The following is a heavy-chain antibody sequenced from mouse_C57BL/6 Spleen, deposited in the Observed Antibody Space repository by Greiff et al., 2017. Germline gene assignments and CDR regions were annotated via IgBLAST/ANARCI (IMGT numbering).Heavy chain of an antibody. D-gene: IGHD2-4*01. J-gene: IGHJ4*01. CDR3: ARFDYDLSRAMDY. CDR1: GYAFSSYW. V-gene: IGHV1-80*01. CDR2: IYPGDGDT. Sequence: QVQLKQQSGAELVKPGASVKISCKASGYAFSSYWMNWVKQRPGKGLEWIGQIYPGDGDTNYNGKFKGKATLTADKSSSTAYMQLSSLTSEDSAVYFCARFDYDLSRAMDYWDQGTSVTVSS.